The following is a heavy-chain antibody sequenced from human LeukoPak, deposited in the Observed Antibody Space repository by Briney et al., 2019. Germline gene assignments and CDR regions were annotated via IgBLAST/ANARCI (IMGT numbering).Heavy chain of an antibody. Sequence: SETLSLTCTVSGGSISSYYWSWIRQPAGKGLEWIGRIYTCGSTNYNPSLKSRVTMSVDTSKNQFSLKLSSVTAADTAVYYCARDRSDKIPQLAYDAFDIWGQGTMVTVSS. J-gene: IGHJ3*02. CDR3: ARDRSDKIPQLAYDAFDI. V-gene: IGHV4-4*07. CDR2: IYTCGST. CDR1: GGSISSYY. D-gene: IGHD6-13*01.